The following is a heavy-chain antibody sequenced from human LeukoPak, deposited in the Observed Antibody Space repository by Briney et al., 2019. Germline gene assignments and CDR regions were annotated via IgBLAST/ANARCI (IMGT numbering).Heavy chain of an antibody. Sequence: GGSPRLSCAASGFTFSSYSMNWVRQAPGKGLEWVSSISSSSSYIYYADSVKGRFTISRDNAKNSLYLQMNSLRAEDTAVYYCARDPRYNWNYFTRDYWGQGTLVTVSS. J-gene: IGHJ4*02. V-gene: IGHV3-21*01. D-gene: IGHD1-7*01. CDR1: GFTFSSYS. CDR3: ARDPRYNWNYFTRDY. CDR2: ISSSSSYI.